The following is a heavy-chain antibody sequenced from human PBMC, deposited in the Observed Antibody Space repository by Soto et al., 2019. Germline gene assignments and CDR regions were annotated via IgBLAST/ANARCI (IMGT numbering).Heavy chain of an antibody. CDR1: GGSISSYY. CDR2: IYYSGST. J-gene: IGHJ3*02. V-gene: IGHV4-59*01. Sequence: SETLSLTCTVSGGSISSYYWSWIRQPPGKGLEWIWYIYYSGSTNYNPSLKSRVTISVDTSKNQFSLKLSSVTAADTAVYYCARLYYYDSSGFYMDAFDIWGQGTMVTVSS. D-gene: IGHD3-22*01. CDR3: ARLYYYDSSGFYMDAFDI.